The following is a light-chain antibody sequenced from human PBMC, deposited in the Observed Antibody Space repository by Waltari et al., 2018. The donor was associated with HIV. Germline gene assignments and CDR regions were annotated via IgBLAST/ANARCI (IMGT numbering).Light chain of an antibody. CDR2: RNN. CDR1: SSNIGSNY. Sequence: QSVLTQPPSASGTPGQRVTISCSGSSSNIGSNYVYWYQQLPGTAPKLLIYRNNQRPSWVPDRFSGSNSGTSASLAISGLRSEDEADYYCAAWDDSLSGPVVFGGGTKLTVL. V-gene: IGLV1-47*01. J-gene: IGLJ2*01. CDR3: AAWDDSLSGPVV.